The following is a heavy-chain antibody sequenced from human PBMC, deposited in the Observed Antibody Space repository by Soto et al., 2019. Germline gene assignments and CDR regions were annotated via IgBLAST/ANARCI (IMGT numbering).Heavy chain of an antibody. CDR1: GGSFSGYY. CDR2: INHSGST. V-gene: IGHV4-34*01. CDR3: ARGLVTYGSGSYYNVRWFDP. J-gene: IGHJ5*02. Sequence: SETLSLTCTVYGGSFSGYYWSWIRQPPGKGLERIGEINHSGSTNYNPSLKSRVTISVDTSKNQFSLKLSSVTAADTAVYYCARGLVTYGSGSYYNVRWFDPWGQGTLVTVSS. D-gene: IGHD3-10*01.